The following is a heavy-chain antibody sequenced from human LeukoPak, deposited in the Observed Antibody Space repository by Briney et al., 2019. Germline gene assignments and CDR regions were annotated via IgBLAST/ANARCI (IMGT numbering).Heavy chain of an antibody. D-gene: IGHD3-22*01. Sequence: PGGSLRLSCAASGFAFSSSAMHWVRQAPGKGLEWVSLISYDGIIEDYSDSVKGRFTISRDNSKNTLYLQLKSLRAEDTAVYYCARGQYYSDSSGPDYWGQGTLVTVSS. V-gene: IGHV3-30*04. CDR2: ISYDGIIE. J-gene: IGHJ4*02. CDR3: ARGQYYSDSSGPDY. CDR1: GFAFSSSA.